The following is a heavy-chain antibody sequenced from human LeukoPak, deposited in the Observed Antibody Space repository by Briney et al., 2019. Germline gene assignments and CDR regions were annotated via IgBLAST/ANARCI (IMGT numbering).Heavy chain of an antibody. Sequence: SETLSLTCTVSGGSISSSSYYWSWIRQPPGKGLEWIGEINHSGSTNYNPSLKSRVTISVDTSKNQFSLKLSSVTAADTAVYYCATNIVGATTMWFDPWGQGTLVTVSS. CDR1: GGSISSSSYY. J-gene: IGHJ5*02. CDR3: ATNIVGATTMWFDP. D-gene: IGHD1-26*01. CDR2: INHSGST. V-gene: IGHV4-39*07.